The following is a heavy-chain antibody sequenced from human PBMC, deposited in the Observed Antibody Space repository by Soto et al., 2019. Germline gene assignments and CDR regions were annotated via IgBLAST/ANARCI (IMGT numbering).Heavy chain of an antibody. V-gene: IGHV3-23*01. CDR3: AKGGAVAGRIYP. CDR2: ISGSGGST. D-gene: IGHD6-19*01. Sequence: EVQLLESGGGLVQPGGSLRLSCAASGFTFSSYAMSWVRQAPGKGLEWVSAISGSGGSTYYADSVKGRCTISKDNSKNTLYLQRNSLRAEDTAVYYCAKGGAVAGRIYPWGQGTLVTVSS. CDR1: GFTFSSYA. J-gene: IGHJ5*02.